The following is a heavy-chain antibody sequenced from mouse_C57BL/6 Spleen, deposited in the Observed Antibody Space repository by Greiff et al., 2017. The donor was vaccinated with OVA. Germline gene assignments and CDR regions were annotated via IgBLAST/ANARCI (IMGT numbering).Heavy chain of an antibody. J-gene: IGHJ1*03. CDR2: ISDGGSYT. D-gene: IGHD1-1*01. CDR1: GFTFSSYA. V-gene: IGHV5-4*01. CDR3: ARDRGLLLRSEGYFDV. Sequence: VQLKQSGGGLVKPGGSLKLSCAASGFTFSSYAMSWVRQTPEKRLEWVATISDGGSYTYYPDNVKGRFTISRDNAKNNLYLQMSHLKSEDKAMYYCARDRGLLLRSEGYFDVWGTGTTVTVSS.